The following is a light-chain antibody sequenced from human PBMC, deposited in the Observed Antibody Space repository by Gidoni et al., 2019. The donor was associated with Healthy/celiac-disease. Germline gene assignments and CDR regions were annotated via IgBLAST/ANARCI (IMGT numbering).Light chain of an antibody. CDR1: QSISSY. V-gene: IGKV1-39*01. Sequence: DTQMTQSPSSLSASVGDRVTITCRASQSISSYLNWYQQKPGKAPKLLIYAASSLQSGVPSRFSGSGSGTDFTLTISSLQPEDFATYYCQQSYSTPFPFGPGTKVDIK. J-gene: IGKJ3*01. CDR3: QQSYSTPFP. CDR2: AAS.